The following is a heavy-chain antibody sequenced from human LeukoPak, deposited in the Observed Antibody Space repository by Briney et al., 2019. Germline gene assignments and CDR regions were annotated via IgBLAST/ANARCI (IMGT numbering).Heavy chain of an antibody. CDR1: GFTFDDYA. D-gene: IGHD1-1*01. V-gene: IGHV3-9*01. CDR2: ISWNSGSI. Sequence: PGGSLRLSCAASGFTFDDYAMHWVRQAPGKGLEWVSGISWNSGSIGYADSVKGRFTISRDNAKNSLYLQMNSLRAEDTAVYYCAREYNDFDYWGQGTLVTVSS. J-gene: IGHJ4*02. CDR3: AREYNDFDY.